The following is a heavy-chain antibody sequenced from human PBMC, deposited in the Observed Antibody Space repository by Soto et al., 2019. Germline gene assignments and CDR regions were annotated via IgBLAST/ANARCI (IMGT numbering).Heavy chain of an antibody. Sequence: PGGSLRLSCAASGFTFSNYGMHWVRQAPGKGLEWVAFISDDGSNKYYADSMKGRFTMSRDNSKRTLYLQMSSLRVEDTAVYYCTKRRNVLRFLEWSSGMEVWGQGTKVTVYS. CDR1: GFTFSNYG. J-gene: IGHJ6*02. CDR3: TKRRNVLRFLEWSSGMEV. D-gene: IGHD3-3*01. CDR2: ISDDGSNK. V-gene: IGHV3-30*18.